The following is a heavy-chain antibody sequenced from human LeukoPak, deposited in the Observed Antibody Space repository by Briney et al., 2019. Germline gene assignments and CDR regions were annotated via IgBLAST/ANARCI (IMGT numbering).Heavy chain of an antibody. CDR2: ISSSSSYI. Sequence: PGGSLRLSCAASGFTFSSYSMNWVRQAPGKGLEWVSSISSSSSYIYYADSVKGRFTISRDNAKNSLYVQMNSLRAEDTAVYYCARDLVVRGVILGAIDYWGQGTLVTVSS. CDR1: GFTFSSYS. J-gene: IGHJ4*02. D-gene: IGHD3-10*01. CDR3: ARDLVVRGVILGAIDY. V-gene: IGHV3-21*01.